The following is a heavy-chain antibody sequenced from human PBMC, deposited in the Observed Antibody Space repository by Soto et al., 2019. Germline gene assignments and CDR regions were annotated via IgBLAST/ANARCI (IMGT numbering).Heavy chain of an antibody. Sequence: SETLSLTCAVYGGSFSGYYWSWIRQPPGKGLEWIGEINHSGSTNYNPSLKSRVTISVDTSKNQFSLKLSSVTAADTAVYYCARGAAMDAYYFDYWGQGTLVTSPQ. J-gene: IGHJ4*02. V-gene: IGHV4-34*01. D-gene: IGHD5-18*01. CDR1: GGSFSGYY. CDR2: INHSGST. CDR3: ARGAAMDAYYFDY.